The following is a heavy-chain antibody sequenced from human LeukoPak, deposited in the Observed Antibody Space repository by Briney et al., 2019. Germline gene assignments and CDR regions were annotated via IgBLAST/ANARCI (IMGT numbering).Heavy chain of an antibody. CDR1: GFTVSSNY. J-gene: IGHJ6*02. CDR2: IYSGGST. D-gene: IGHD3-9*01. CDR3: ARDRYYDFLTGYRYGMDV. Sequence: GGSLRLSCAASGFTVSSNYMSWVRQAPGKGLEWVSVIYSGGSTYYADSVKGRFTISRDNSKNTLYLQMNSLRAEDTAVYYCARDRYYDFLTGYRYGMDVWGQGTTVTVSS. V-gene: IGHV3-53*01.